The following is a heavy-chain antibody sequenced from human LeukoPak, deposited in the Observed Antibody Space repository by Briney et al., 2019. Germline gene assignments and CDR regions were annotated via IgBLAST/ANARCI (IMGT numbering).Heavy chain of an antibody. D-gene: IGHD6-19*01. CDR3: ARGARIAVAGTGEFDY. Sequence: SSQTLSLTCTVSGGSISSGGYYWSWIRQHPGKGLEWIGYIYYSGSTYYNPSLKSRVTISVDTSKNQFSLKLSSVTAADTAVYYCARGARIAVAGTGEFDYWGQGTLVTVSS. J-gene: IGHJ4*02. CDR2: IYYSGST. CDR1: GGSISSGGYY. V-gene: IGHV4-31*03.